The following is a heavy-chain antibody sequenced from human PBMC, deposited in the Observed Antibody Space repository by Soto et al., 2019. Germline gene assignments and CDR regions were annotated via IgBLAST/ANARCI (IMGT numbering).Heavy chain of an antibody. CDR3: AKYSSSSHYYYYYGMDV. CDR1: GFTLSTYG. V-gene: IGHV3-30*18. Sequence: QVQLVESGGGVVQPGRSLRLSCAASGFTLSTYGMHWVRQAPGKGLEWVALISRDGSASYYADSVKGRFIISRDTSNNTLYIQMNGLRTEDTADYYCAKYSSSSHYYYYYGMDVWGQGTTVTVSS. J-gene: IGHJ6*02. CDR2: ISRDGSAS. D-gene: IGHD6-6*01.